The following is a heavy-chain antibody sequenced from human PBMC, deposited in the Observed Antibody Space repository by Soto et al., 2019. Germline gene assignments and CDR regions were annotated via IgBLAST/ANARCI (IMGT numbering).Heavy chain of an antibody. CDR2: IWPGHSNP. CDR3: ARHGSAPYSTTWYGDY. J-gene: IGHJ4*02. V-gene: IGHV5-51*01. Sequence: GESLKISCKGSGYIFTNYWIAWVRQMPGKGLEWMGIIWPGHSNPKYSPSFEGQVTVSADESISTAYQQWRSLEASDTAMYYCARHGSAPYSTTWYGDYWGQGTLVTVSS. D-gene: IGHD6-13*01. CDR1: GYIFTNYW.